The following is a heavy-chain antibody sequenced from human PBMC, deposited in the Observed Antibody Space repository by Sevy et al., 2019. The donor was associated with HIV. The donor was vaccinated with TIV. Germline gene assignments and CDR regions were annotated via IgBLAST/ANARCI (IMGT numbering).Heavy chain of an antibody. CDR1: GYTFSYYA. Sequence: ASVKVSCKASGYTFSYYAVHWVRQAPGQRLEWMGWINTANGNTKYSQKFQGRLTITRELSASIVYMQLSSLRSEDTAVYYCARDPGGLPAAMMGWFDPWGQGTLVTVSS. CDR2: INTANGNT. V-gene: IGHV1-3*04. D-gene: IGHD2-2*01. CDR3: ARDPGGLPAAMMGWFDP. J-gene: IGHJ5*02.